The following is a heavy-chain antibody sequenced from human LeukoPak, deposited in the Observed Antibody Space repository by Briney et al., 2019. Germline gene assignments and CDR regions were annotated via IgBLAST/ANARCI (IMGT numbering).Heavy chain of an antibody. CDR3: ARGRLYSSGWYLDYFDY. V-gene: IGHV1-69*13. J-gene: IGHJ4*02. CDR2: IIPIFGTA. Sequence: ASVKVSCKASGGTFSSYAISWVRQAPGQGLEWMGGIIPIFGTANYAQKFQGRVTITADESTSTAYMDLSSLRSEDTAVYYCARGRLYSSGWYLDYFDYWGQGTLVTVSS. D-gene: IGHD6-19*01. CDR1: GGTFSSYA.